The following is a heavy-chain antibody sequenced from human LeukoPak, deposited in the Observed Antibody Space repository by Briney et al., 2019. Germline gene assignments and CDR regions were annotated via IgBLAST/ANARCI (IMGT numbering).Heavy chain of an antibody. CDR1: GGSISSSNW. Sequence: SETLSLTCAVSGGSISSSNWWSWVRQPPGKGLEWIGEIYHSGSTNYNPSLKSRVTISVDKSKNQFSLKLSSVTAADTAVYYCARQFGSGSYYYYYYYMDVWGKGTTVTISS. CDR2: IYHSGST. D-gene: IGHD3-10*01. V-gene: IGHV4-4*02. J-gene: IGHJ6*03. CDR3: ARQFGSGSYYYYYYYMDV.